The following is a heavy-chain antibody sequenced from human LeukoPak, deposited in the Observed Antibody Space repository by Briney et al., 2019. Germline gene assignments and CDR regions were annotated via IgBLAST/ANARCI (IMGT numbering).Heavy chain of an antibody. J-gene: IGHJ4*02. V-gene: IGHV3-48*03. CDR2: INSRGTSK. Sequence: GGSLRLSCAASGFTFGSYEMNWVRQAPGKGLEWISYINSRGTSKNYADSVKGRFTISRDNAKNSLYLQMSSLRAEDTAVYYCARASNWNDADFEYWGQGTLVTVSS. D-gene: IGHD1-1*01. CDR3: ARASNWNDADFEY. CDR1: GFTFGSYE.